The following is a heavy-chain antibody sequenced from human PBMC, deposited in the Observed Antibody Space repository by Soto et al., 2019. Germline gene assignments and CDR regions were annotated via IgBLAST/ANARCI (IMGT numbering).Heavy chain of an antibody. D-gene: IGHD1-26*01. Sequence: GASVKVSCKASGYTFTSYAMHWVRQAPGQRLEWMGWINAGNGNTKYSQKFQGRVTITRDTSASTAYMELSSLRSEDTAVYYCARASGATGTYYYYGRDVWGQGTTVTGS. CDR3: ARASGATGTYYYYGRDV. V-gene: IGHV1-3*01. CDR1: GYTFTSYA. CDR2: INAGNGNT. J-gene: IGHJ6*02.